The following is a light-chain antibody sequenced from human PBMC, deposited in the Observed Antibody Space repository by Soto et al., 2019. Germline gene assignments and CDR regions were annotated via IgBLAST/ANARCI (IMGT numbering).Light chain of an antibody. J-gene: IGKJ2*01. CDR1: QSVSSY. CDR3: QQYNSYSPYT. Sequence: EIVLTQSPATLSLSPGERATLSCRASQSVSSYLAWYQQKPGQAPRLLIYDASNRATGIPARFSGSGSGTDFTLTISSLEPEDFGTYYCQQYNSYSPYTFGQGTKLDIK. V-gene: IGKV3-11*01. CDR2: DAS.